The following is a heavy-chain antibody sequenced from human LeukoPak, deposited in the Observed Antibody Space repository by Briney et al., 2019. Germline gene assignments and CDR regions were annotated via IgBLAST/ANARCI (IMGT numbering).Heavy chain of an antibody. D-gene: IGHD3-9*01. V-gene: IGHV3-7*04. J-gene: IGHJ3*02. CDR2: IRRDGSEK. CDR3: ARGGWEFDWLKGAFDI. CDR1: GFTFSTYW. Sequence: GESLKISCAASGFTFSTYWMSWVRQAPGKGLEWVANIRRDGSEKFQVDSVKGRFTISRDNAKNSLYLEMNSLRAEDTAAYYCARGGWEFDWLKGAFDIWGQGTMVTVS.